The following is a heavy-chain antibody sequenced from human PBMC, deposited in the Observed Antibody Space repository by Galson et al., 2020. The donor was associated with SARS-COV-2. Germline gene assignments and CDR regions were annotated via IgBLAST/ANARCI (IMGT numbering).Heavy chain of an antibody. V-gene: IGHV5-51*01. Sequence: KIGESLQISCKGSGYSFTSYWIGWVRQMPGKGLEWMGIIYPGDSDTRYSPSFQGQVTISADKSISTAYLQWSSLKASDTAMYYCASSSSSWYSVWFDYWGQGTLVTVSS. CDR2: IYPGDSDT. CDR1: GYSFTSYW. D-gene: IGHD6-13*01. J-gene: IGHJ4*02. CDR3: ASSSSSWYSVWFDY.